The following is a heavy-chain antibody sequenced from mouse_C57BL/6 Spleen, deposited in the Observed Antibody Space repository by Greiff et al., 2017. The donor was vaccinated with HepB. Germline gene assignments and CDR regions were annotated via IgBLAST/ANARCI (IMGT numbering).Heavy chain of an antibody. V-gene: IGHV5-16*01. CDR1: GFTFSDYY. J-gene: IGHJ2*01. CDR2: INYDGSST. D-gene: IGHD2-1*01. CDR3: ARERRIYYGNHFDY. Sequence: EVMLVESEGGLVQPGSSMKLSCTASGFTFSDYYMAWVRQVPEKGLEWVANINYDGSSTYYLDSLKSRFIISRDNAKNILYLQMSSLKSEDTATYYCARERRIYYGNHFDYWGQGTTLTVSS.